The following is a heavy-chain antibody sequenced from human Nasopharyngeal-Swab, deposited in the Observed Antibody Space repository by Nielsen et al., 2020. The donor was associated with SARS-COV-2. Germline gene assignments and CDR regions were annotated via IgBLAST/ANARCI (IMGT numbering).Heavy chain of an antibody. V-gene: IGHV4-30-2*01. CDR3: SRGVTDPDYGKDV. Sequence: SETLSLTCAVSGGSISSGGYSWSWIRQPPGKGLEWIGYIYHSGSTYYNPSLQSRVTISVDRSKNQFSLKLSSVTAADTAVYYCSRGVTDPDYGKDVWGQGTTVTVSS. CDR2: IYHSGST. CDR1: GGSISSGGYS. D-gene: IGHD3-10*01. J-gene: IGHJ6*02.